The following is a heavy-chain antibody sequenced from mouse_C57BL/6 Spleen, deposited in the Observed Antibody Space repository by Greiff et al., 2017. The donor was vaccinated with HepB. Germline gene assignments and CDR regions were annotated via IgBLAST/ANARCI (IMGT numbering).Heavy chain of an antibody. D-gene: IGHD2-4*01. CDR1: GFSLTSYG. V-gene: IGHV2-2*01. CDR3: ARKCYDYDEAHFDY. J-gene: IGHJ2*01. CDR2: ICSGGST. Sequence: QVQLQQSGPGLVQPSQSLSITCTVSGFSLTSYGVHWVRQSPGKGLEWLGVICSGGSTDYNAAFISRLSISKDNSKSQVFFKMTSMQADETAIYYCARKCYDYDEAHFDYWGKGTTLTVSS.